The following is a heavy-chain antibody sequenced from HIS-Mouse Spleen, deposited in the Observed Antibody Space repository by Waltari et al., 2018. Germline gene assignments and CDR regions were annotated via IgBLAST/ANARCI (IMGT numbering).Heavy chain of an antibody. CDR2: INHSGST. V-gene: IGHV4-34*01. J-gene: IGHJ4*02. D-gene: IGHD4-17*01. Sequence: QVQLQQWGAGLLKPSENLSLTCAVYGGSFSGYYWSWIRQPPGKGLEWIGEINHSGSTNYNPSLKRRVTISVDTSKNQFSLKLSSVTAADTAVYYCARGQRGYGDYGYWGQGTLVTVSS. CDR3: ARGQRGYGDYGY. CDR1: GGSFSGYY.